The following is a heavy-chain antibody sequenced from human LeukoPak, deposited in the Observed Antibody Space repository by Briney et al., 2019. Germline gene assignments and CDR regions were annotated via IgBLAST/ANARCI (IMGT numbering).Heavy chain of an antibody. D-gene: IGHD1-26*01. J-gene: IGHJ4*02. CDR3: AKDAVGGTAYYFDY. CDR1: GFTFSSYA. V-gene: IGHV3-30-3*01. Sequence: PGGSLRLSCAASGFTFSSYAMHWVRQAPGKGLEWVAVISYDGSNKYYADSVKGRFTISRDNSENTLHLQMNSLRAEDTAVYYCAKDAVGGTAYYFDYWGQGTLVTVSS. CDR2: ISYDGSNK.